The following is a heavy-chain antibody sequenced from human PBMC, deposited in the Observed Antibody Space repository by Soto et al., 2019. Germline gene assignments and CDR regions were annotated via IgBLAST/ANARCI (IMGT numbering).Heavy chain of an antibody. V-gene: IGHV4-59*01. CDR3: ARGTMIRGVTVTPRYYYGMDV. CDR1: GGSMSSYY. J-gene: IGHJ6*02. D-gene: IGHD3-10*01. CDR2: KHDSGTT. Sequence: PSETLSLPCTVSGGSMSSYYWSWIRQPPGKGLEWIGCKHDSGTTNYNPSLKSRVTISVDTSKNKVSLKVRSVTAADTAVYYCARGTMIRGVTVTPRYYYGMDVWGQGTTVTVSS.